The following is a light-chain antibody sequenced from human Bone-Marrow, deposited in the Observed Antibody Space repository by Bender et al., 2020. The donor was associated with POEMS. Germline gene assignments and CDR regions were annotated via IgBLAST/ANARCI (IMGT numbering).Light chain of an antibody. Sequence: QSVQTQPPSASGTPGQRVTISCSGSSSNIGTNPVNWYQQLPGTAPKLLIYRHNQRPSGVPDRFSGSKSGTSASLAISGLQSEDEADYYCAAWEDSLNGWVFGGGTKLTVL. J-gene: IGLJ3*02. CDR1: SSNIGTNP. CDR2: RHN. V-gene: IGLV1-44*01. CDR3: AAWEDSLNGWV.